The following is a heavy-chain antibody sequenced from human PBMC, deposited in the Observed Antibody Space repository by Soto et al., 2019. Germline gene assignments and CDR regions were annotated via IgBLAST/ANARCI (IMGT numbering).Heavy chain of an antibody. CDR1: GGSINNYY. D-gene: IGHD4-4*01. V-gene: IGHV4-59*01. CDR3: ARTTSTVTLDY. Sequence: PSETLSLTCTVSGGSINNYYWRWIRQPPGKGLEWIGNIYYSGSTNYNPSLKSRVTMSVDTSKNQFSLKLSSVTAADTAVYYCARTTSTVTLDYWGQGTLVTVSS. CDR2: IYYSGST. J-gene: IGHJ4*02.